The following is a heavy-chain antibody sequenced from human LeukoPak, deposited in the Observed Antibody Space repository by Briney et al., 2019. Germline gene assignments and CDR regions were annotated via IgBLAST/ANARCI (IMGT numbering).Heavy chain of an antibody. D-gene: IGHD5-24*01. CDR2: INAGNGNT. Sequence: ASVKVSCKASGYTFTSYAMHWVRQAPGQRLEWMGWINAGNGNTKYSQKFQGRVTITRDTSASTAYMELSSLRSEDTAVYYCARERGWLQFGYYYYGMDVWGQGTTVTVSS. V-gene: IGHV1-3*01. CDR3: ARERGWLQFGYYYYGMDV. CDR1: GYTFTSYA. J-gene: IGHJ6*02.